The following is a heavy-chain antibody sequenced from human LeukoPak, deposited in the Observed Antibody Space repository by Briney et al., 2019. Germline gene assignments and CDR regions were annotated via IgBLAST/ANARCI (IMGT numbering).Heavy chain of an antibody. V-gene: IGHV4-39*01. D-gene: IGHD5-12*01. J-gene: IGHJ6*03. CDR1: GGSISSSSYY. Sequence: SETLSLTCTVSGGSISSSSYYWGWIRQPPGKGLEWIGSIYYSGSTYYNPYLKSRVTISVDTSKNQFSLKLSSVTAADTAVYYCARQEGDIVATYYYMDVWGKGTTVTVSS. CDR3: ARQEGDIVATYYYMDV. CDR2: IYYSGST.